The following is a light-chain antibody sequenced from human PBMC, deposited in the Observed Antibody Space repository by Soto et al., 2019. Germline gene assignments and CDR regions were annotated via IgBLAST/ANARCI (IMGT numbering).Light chain of an antibody. J-gene: IGKJ2*01. CDR3: QHSYTAPPFT. CDR2: GAS. V-gene: IGKV1-39*01. Sequence: DIQMTQSPSSLSASVGDSVTITCRASQNINIYLNWYQQKPGKAPNLLIYGASTLHSGVPSRFRGSGSGTDFSLIINSLQSEDFATYFCQHSYTAPPFTFGQGTRLEI. CDR1: QNINIY.